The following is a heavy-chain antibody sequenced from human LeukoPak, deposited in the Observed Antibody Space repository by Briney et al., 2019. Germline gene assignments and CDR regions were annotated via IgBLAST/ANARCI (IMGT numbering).Heavy chain of an antibody. J-gene: IGHJ4*02. CDR1: GYTFTSYG. CDR2: ISAYNGNT. D-gene: IGHD3-22*01. V-gene: IGHV1-18*01. Sequence: ASVKVSCKASGYTFTSYGISWVRQAPGQGLEWMGWISAYNGNTNYAQKLQGRVTMTTDTSTSTAYMELRSLRSDDTAVYYWARVHARITMIVVVSEGGTDFDYWGQGTLVTVSS. CDR3: ARVHARITMIVVVSEGGTDFDY.